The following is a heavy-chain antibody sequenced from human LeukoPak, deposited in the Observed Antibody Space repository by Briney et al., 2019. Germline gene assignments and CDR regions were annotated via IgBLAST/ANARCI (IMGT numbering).Heavy chain of an antibody. D-gene: IGHD1-26*01. V-gene: IGHV3-33*01. CDR1: GFPFSGSG. J-gene: IGHJ4*02. CDR2: IWYDGSHQ. CDR3: ARVGMGSPGPFDY. Sequence: GSSLRLSCAASGFPFSGSGMHWVRQAPGKGLEWVAVIWYDGSHQYYADSVKGRFTISRDNSKNTLYLQMNSLRAEETAIYYCARVGMGSPGPFDYWGQGTLVTVSS.